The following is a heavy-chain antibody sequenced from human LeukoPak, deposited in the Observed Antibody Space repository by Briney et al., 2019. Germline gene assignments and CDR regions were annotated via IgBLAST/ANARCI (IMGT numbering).Heavy chain of an antibody. CDR3: ARGGSRLTTAGDLDY. Sequence: SETLSLTCTVSGGSISSSSYYWGWIRQPPGKGLEWIGSIYYSGSTYYNPSLKSRVTISVDTSKNQFSLKLSSVTAADTAVYYCARGGSRLTTAGDLDYWGQGALVTVSS. CDR2: IYYSGST. V-gene: IGHV4-39*01. CDR1: GGSISSSSYY. J-gene: IGHJ4*02. D-gene: IGHD3-16*01.